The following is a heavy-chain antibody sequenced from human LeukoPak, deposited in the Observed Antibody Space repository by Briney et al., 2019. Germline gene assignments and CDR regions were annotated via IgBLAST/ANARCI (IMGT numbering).Heavy chain of an antibody. J-gene: IGHJ6*04. CDR1: GFTFSSYG. CDR2: IWYDGSNK. D-gene: IGHD5-18*01. Sequence: PGGSLRLSCAASGFTFSSYGMHWVRQAPGKGLEWVAVIWYDGSNKYYADSVKGRFTISRDNSKNTLYLQMNSLRAEDTAVYYCAKSVDTAMVTAAWYRRNYGMDLWGKGTTVTVSS. CDR3: AKSVDTAMVTAAWYRRNYGMDL. V-gene: IGHV3-33*06.